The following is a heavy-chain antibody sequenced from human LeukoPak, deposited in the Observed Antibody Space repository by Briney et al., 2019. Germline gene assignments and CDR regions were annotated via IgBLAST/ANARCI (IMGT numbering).Heavy chain of an antibody. CDR2: ISGSGVST. Sequence: GGSLRLSCAASGFTFSSYGMSWVRQSPGKGLEWVSAISGSGVSTYYADSVKGRSTISRDNSKNTLYLQMNSLRAEDTAVYYCARRAGAYSHPYDYWGQGTLVTVSS. V-gene: IGHV3-23*01. CDR3: ARRAGAYSHPYDY. J-gene: IGHJ4*02. CDR1: GFTFSSYG. D-gene: IGHD4/OR15-4a*01.